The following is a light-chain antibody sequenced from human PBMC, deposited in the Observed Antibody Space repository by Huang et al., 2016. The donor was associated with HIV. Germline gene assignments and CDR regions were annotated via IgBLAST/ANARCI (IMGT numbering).Light chain of an antibody. CDR3: QQRSNWPRMYT. CDR1: QSVSSY. J-gene: IGKJ2*01. V-gene: IGKV3-11*01. Sequence: EIVLTQSPATLSLSPGERATLSCRASQSVSSYLAWYQQKPGKAPRLLIYDASNRATGSPARFSGSGSGTDFTLTIRSLEPEDFAVYYCQQRSNWPRMYTFGQGTKLEIK. CDR2: DAS.